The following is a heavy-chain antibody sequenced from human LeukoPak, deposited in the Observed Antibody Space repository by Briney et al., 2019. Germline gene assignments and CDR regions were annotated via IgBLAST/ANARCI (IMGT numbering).Heavy chain of an antibody. J-gene: IGHJ4*02. Sequence: ASVKVSCKASGYTFTSYGISWVRQARGQGLEWMGWISAYNGNTNYAQKLQGRVTMTTDTSTSTDYMELRSLRSDDTAVYYCARDLHCYDGNYFDYWGQGTLVTVSS. D-gene: IGHD3-22*01. CDR1: GYTFTSYG. V-gene: IGHV1-18*01. CDR2: ISAYNGNT. CDR3: ARDLHCYDGNYFDY.